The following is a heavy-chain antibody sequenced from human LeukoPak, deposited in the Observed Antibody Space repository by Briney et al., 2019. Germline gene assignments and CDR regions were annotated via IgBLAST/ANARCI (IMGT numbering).Heavy chain of an antibody. CDR2: INPSSGGT. Sequence: GASVKVSCKASGYTFTGYYMHWVRQAPSQGLEWMGWINPSSGGTNYAQRFQGRVTMTRDTSISTAYMELSRLRSDDTAVYYCARVLRDYGDYGDLWGQGTLVTVSS. CDR1: GYTFTGYY. D-gene: IGHD4-17*01. V-gene: IGHV1-2*02. CDR3: ARVLRDYGDYGDL. J-gene: IGHJ5*02.